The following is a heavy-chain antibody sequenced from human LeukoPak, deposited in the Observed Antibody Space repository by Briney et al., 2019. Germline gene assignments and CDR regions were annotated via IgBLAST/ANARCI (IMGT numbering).Heavy chain of an antibody. Sequence: GGSLRLSCAASGFTVSSNYMSWVRQAPGKGLEWVSVIYSGGSTYYADSVKGRFTISRDNSKNTLYLQMNSLRAVDTAVYYCARGVFYYDSSGSQYFDPWGQGTLVTVSS. CDR1: GFTVSSNY. D-gene: IGHD3-22*01. J-gene: IGHJ5*02. CDR2: IYSGGST. V-gene: IGHV3-66*01. CDR3: ARGVFYYDSSGSQYFDP.